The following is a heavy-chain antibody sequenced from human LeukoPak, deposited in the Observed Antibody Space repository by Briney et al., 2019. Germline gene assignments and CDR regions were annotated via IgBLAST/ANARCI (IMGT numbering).Heavy chain of an antibody. J-gene: IGHJ3*02. V-gene: IGHV4-34*01. Sequence: KSSETLSLTCTVSGGSFSGYLWSWLRQPPGKGLEWIGEINYNGERTNYNPSLKSRVTISVDTSKNQFSLKLSSVTAADTAVYYCARAHPLSDAFDIWGQGTMVTVSS. CDR3: ARAHPLSDAFDI. CDR2: INYNGERT. CDR1: GGSFSGYL.